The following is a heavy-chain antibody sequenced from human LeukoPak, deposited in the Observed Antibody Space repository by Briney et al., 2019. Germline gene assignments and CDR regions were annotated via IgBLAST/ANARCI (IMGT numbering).Heavy chain of an antibody. CDR2: ISSSGSGI. CDR3: ARSCSGGSCLDS. Sequence: GGSLRLSCAASGFTFSTFSINWVRQAPGKGLEWVSYISSSGSGIYYADSVKGRFTTSRDNAKNSMFLQMDSLRAEDKAVYYCARSCSGGSCLDSWGQGTLVTVSS. D-gene: IGHD2-15*01. V-gene: IGHV3-48*01. CDR1: GFTFSTFS. J-gene: IGHJ4*02.